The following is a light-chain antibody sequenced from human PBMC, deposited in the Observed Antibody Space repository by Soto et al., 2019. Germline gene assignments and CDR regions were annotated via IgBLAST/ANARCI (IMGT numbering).Light chain of an antibody. V-gene: IGLV2-14*01. Sequence: QSVLTQPASLSRSPGQSITISCTGTSSDIGSYDYVSWLQQHPGKAPKLMISEVNNRPSGVSNRFSGSKSGNTAYLTISGLQVEDEAEYFCSSFTTTSTHVFGTGTKVTVL. CDR1: SSDIGSYDY. CDR2: EVN. CDR3: SSFTTTSTHV. J-gene: IGLJ1*01.